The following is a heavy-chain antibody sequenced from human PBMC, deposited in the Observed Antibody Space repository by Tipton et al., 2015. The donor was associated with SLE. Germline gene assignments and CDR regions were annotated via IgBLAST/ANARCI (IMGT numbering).Heavy chain of an antibody. V-gene: IGHV3-33*01. Sequence: QVQLVQSGGGVVQAGRSLRLSCAASGFTFRSYGMHWVRQAPGKGLEWVAVIWYDGSTKYYADSVKGRFTISRDNSKNTLHLQMNTLRAEDTAVYFCARGMITGTNYYYMDVWGRGTTVTVSS. CDR2: IWYDGSTK. D-gene: IGHD1-7*01. CDR1: GFTFRSYG. CDR3: ARGMITGTNYYYMDV. J-gene: IGHJ6*03.